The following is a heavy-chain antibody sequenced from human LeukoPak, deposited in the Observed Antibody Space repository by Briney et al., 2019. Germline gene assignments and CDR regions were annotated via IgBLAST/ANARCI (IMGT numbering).Heavy chain of an antibody. J-gene: IGHJ4*02. Sequence: PGGSLRLSCAASGFTFSSYAMYWVRQAPGKGLEWVAVISYDGSNKYYADSVKGRFTISRDNSENIVYLQMNNLRAEDTAVYYCAGRVTGYSSGYVYWGQGTLVTVSS. V-gene: IGHV3-30-3*01. CDR3: AGRVTGYSSGYVY. D-gene: IGHD5-18*01. CDR1: GFTFSSYA. CDR2: ISYDGSNK.